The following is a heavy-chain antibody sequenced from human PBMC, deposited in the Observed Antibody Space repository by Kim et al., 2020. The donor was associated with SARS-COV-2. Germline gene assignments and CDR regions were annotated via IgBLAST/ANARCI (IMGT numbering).Heavy chain of an antibody. CDR1: GDSISSGDYY. CDR3: ARPRSGDGFNYD. CDR2: IYYSGYT. J-gene: IGHJ4*02. V-gene: IGHV4-31*03. Sequence: SETLSLTCTVSGDSISSGDYYWTWVRQHPGKGLEWLGYIYYSGYTYYNPSLKSRLTISLDTSKTQFSLKLISVTAADAAVYYCARPRSGDGFNYDWGQGTLVTVSS. D-gene: IGHD3-10*01.